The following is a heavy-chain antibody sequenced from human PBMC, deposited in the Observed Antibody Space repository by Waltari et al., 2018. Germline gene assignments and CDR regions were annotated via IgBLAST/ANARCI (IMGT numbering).Heavy chain of an antibody. V-gene: IGHV4-39*07. Sequence: QLQLQESGPGLVHPSDTLSLTCTVSGGSISSSSYYWGWIRQPPGKGLEWIGSIYYSGSTDYNPSLKSRVTISVDTSKNQFSLKLSSVTAADTAVYYCARVGRANKGWFDPWGQGTLVTVSS. CDR3: ARVGRANKGWFDP. CDR1: GGSISSSSYY. CDR2: IYYSGST. D-gene: IGHD1-26*01. J-gene: IGHJ5*02.